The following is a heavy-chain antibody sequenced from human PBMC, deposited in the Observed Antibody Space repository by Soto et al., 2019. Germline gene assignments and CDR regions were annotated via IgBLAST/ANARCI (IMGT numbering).Heavy chain of an antibody. D-gene: IGHD2-8*02. Sequence: PSETLSLTFTVSGDSVNSYYWSWMRQPPGKGLECMGYVYYSGSTNYNPSLKSRVTISVDTSKNQISLRLKSVTAADTAVYYCARAETSGLHYFDYWAQGSLVTVSS. CDR3: ARAETSGLHYFDY. V-gene: IGHV4-59*02. CDR1: GDSVNSYY. CDR2: VYYSGST. J-gene: IGHJ4*02.